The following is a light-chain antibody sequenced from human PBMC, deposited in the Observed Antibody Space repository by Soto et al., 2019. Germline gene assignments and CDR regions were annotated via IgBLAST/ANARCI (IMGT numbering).Light chain of an antibody. J-gene: IGKJ1*01. Sequence: DIQMTQSPSSVSASVGYRVTITCLASQSISSYLNWFQQKPGKAPKLLIYAASNLQSGVPSRFGGSGSATDFTLTISSLQPEDFATYYCQQSYSTWTFGQGTKVDI. CDR1: QSISSY. CDR3: QQSYSTWT. V-gene: IGKV1-39*01. CDR2: AAS.